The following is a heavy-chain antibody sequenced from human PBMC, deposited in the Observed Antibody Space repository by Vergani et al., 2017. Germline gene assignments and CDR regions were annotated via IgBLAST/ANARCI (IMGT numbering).Heavy chain of an antibody. Sequence: QVQLQESGPGLVKPSETLSLTCTVSGGSISSYYWSWIRQPPGKGLEWIGYIYYSGSTNYNPSLKSRVTISVDTSKNQFSLKLSSVTAADTAVYYCARAXYYDSSGYYYYYYDMDVWGKGTTVTVSS. CDR3: ARAXYYDSSGYYYYYYDMDV. V-gene: IGHV4-59*01. CDR1: GGSISSYY. CDR2: IYYSGST. D-gene: IGHD3-22*01. J-gene: IGHJ6*03.